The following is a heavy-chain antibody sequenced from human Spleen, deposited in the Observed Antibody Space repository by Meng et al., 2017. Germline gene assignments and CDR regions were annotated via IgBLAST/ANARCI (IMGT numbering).Heavy chain of an antibody. Sequence: GESLKISCAASVFTVSSNYMSWVRQAPGKGLEWVSVIYSGGSTYYADSVKGRFTISRDNSKNTLYLQMNSLRAEDTAVYYCASDSYYYYGSGSYYYYYGMDVWGQGTTVTVSS. CDR2: IYSGGST. D-gene: IGHD3-10*01. CDR3: ASDSYYYYGSGSYYYYYGMDV. CDR1: VFTVSSNY. J-gene: IGHJ6*02. V-gene: IGHV3-53*01.